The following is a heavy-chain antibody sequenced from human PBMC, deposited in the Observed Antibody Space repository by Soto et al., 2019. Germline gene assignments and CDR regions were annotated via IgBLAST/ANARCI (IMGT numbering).Heavy chain of an antibody. Sequence: PLVSMGLSCVTSGFTFRSYGMNWVRQTPGGGLEWVANIIGSGDSTSYADSVKGRFTISRDNSQNTLFLQMDRLRVDDTATYYCVKDRAFRTVAGTDHWGQGALVTVSS. D-gene: IGHD6-19*01. J-gene: IGHJ4*02. V-gene: IGHV3-23*01. CDR3: VKDRAFRTVAGTDH. CDR1: GFTFRSYG. CDR2: IIGSGDST.